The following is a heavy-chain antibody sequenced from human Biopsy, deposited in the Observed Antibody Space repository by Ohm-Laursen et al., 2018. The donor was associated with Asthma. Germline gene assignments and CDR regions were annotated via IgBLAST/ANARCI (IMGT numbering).Heavy chain of an antibody. CDR1: GYTFTSYY. J-gene: IGHJ3*02. CDR2: INPSGGST. D-gene: IGHD3-9*01. Sequence: GASVKVSCKASGYTFTSYYIHWVRQAPGQGLEWMGIINPSGGSTSYPQKFQGRVTMTRDTSTSTVYMELSSLRSEDTAVYYCARTYYDFLTGQVNDAFAIWGQGTMVTVSS. CDR3: ARTYYDFLTGQVNDAFAI. V-gene: IGHV1-46*01.